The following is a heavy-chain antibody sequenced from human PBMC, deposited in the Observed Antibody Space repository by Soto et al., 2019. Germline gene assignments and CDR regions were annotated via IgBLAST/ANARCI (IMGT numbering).Heavy chain of an antibody. CDR2: ISYDGSNK. CDR1: GFTFSSYG. D-gene: IGHD4-4*01. J-gene: IGHJ6*02. V-gene: IGHV3-30*18. CDR3: AKESNYGTYYYYGMDV. Sequence: PGGSLRLSCAASGFTFSSYGMHWVRQAPGKGLEWVAVISYDGSNKYYADSVKGRFTISRDNSKNTLYLQMNSLRAEDTAVYYCAKESNYGTYYYYGMDVWGQGTTVTVSS.